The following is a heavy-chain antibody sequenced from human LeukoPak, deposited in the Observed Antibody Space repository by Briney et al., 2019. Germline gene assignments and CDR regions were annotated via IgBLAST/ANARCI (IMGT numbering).Heavy chain of an antibody. V-gene: IGHV3-30*02. CDR1: GFTFSSHG. CDR3: ASNILNGSYDFSCFDY. J-gene: IGHJ4*02. Sequence: GGSLRLFCSASGFTFSSHGMRWVRQAPGKGLEWVAFIRYDGSNKYYADSVKSRCTISRDNSKNTLYLQINSVRDEDTAVYYCASNILNGSYDFSCFDYWGQGTLVTVSS. CDR2: IRYDGSNK. D-gene: IGHD3-9*01.